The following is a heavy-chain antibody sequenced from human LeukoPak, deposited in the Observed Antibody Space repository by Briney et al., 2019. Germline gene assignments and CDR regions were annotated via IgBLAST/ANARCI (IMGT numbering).Heavy chain of an antibody. Sequence: AASAPVSFPASGYIFTSYYMHWVRQARGQGLEWMGLINSNRGGTKCAQKFQGRVTMTRDTSISTAYMELSRLRSDDTAVYYCARVDKTTVTTGLGYWGQGTLVTVSS. CDR1: GYIFTSYY. D-gene: IGHD4-17*01. CDR3: ARVDKTTVTTGLGY. V-gene: IGHV1-2*02. CDR2: INSNRGGT. J-gene: IGHJ4*02.